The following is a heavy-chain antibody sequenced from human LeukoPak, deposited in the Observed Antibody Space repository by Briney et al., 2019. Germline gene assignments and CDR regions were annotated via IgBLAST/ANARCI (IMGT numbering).Heavy chain of an antibody. V-gene: IGHV1-46*01. Sequence: ASVKVSCKASGYTFITYYMHWVRQAPGQGLEWMGIINPSGGSTSYAQKFQGRATMTGDTPTSTVYMELSSLRSEDTAVYYCAREGHDYSRRYYFDYWGQGTLVTVSS. CDR1: GYTFITYY. J-gene: IGHJ4*02. CDR2: INPSGGST. CDR3: AREGHDYSRRYYFDY. D-gene: IGHD4-11*01.